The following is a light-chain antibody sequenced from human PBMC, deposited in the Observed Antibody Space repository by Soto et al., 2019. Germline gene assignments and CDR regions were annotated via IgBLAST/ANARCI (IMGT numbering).Light chain of an antibody. Sequence: DIPLTQSPSFLSASVGDRVTITCRASQGINNYLGWYQQKPGKAPKLLIYAASTLQSGVPSRFSGSGSGTEFTLTISSLQPEDFATYYCQQLNSYLITFGPGTKVDI. CDR2: AAS. V-gene: IGKV1-9*01. J-gene: IGKJ3*01. CDR1: QGINNY. CDR3: QQLNSYLIT.